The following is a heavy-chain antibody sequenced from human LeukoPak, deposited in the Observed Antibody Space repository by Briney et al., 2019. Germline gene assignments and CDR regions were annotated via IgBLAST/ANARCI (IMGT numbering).Heavy chain of an antibody. J-gene: IGHJ4*02. Sequence: PSETLSLTCTVSGGSISSYYWSWIRQPPGKGLEWIGYIYYSGSTNYNPSLKSRVTISVDTSKNQFSLKLSSVTAADTAVYYCXXHGSSHPFDYWGQGTLVTVSS. CDR3: XXHGSSHPFDY. CDR1: GGSISSYY. D-gene: IGHD6-13*01. V-gene: IGHV4-59*08. CDR2: IYYSGST.